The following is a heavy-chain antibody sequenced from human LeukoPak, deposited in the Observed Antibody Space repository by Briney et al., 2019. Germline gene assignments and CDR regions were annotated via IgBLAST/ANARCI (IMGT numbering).Heavy chain of an antibody. Sequence: GGSLRLSCAASGFTFSIYWMHWVRQAPGKGLVWVSRINSDGSSTSYAESVKGRFTISRDNAKNTLYLQMNSLRAEDTAVYYCARDEDWSGYYGAFDIWGQGTMVTVSS. D-gene: IGHD3-3*01. CDR3: ARDEDWSGYYGAFDI. CDR1: GFTFSIYW. CDR2: INSDGSST. J-gene: IGHJ3*02. V-gene: IGHV3-74*01.